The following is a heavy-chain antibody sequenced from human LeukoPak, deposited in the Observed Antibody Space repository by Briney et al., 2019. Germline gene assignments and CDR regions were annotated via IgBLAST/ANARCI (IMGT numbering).Heavy chain of an antibody. V-gene: IGHV3-21*06. J-gene: IGHJ3*02. Sequence: GGSLRLSCAASGFTFNSYTMNWVRQAPGKGLESVSSIRSNSRGINYADSVKGRFTISRDNDKNTVFLEMNSLRAEDTAVYYCASPAPSGTMRAFDIWGQGTMVTVSS. CDR2: IRSNSRGI. CDR1: GFTFNSYT. CDR3: ASPAPSGTMRAFDI.